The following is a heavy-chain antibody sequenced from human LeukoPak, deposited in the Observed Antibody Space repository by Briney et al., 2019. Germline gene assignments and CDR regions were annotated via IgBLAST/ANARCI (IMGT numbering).Heavy chain of an antibody. Sequence: GGSLRLSCVASGFTFSRFAMSWVRQAPGKGLEWVSAISGSGGSTYYADSVKGRFTISRDNSKNTLYLQINSLRAEDTAIYYCVKHREKYRDFCFDDYWGQGTLVTVSS. CDR1: GFTFSRFA. CDR3: VKHREKYRDFCFDDY. J-gene: IGHJ4*02. CDR2: ISGSGGST. V-gene: IGHV3-23*01. D-gene: IGHD4-17*01.